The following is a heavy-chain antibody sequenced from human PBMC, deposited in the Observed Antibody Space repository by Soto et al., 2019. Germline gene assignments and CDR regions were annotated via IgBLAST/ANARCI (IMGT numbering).Heavy chain of an antibody. J-gene: IGHJ4*02. CDR1: GFTFSSYA. CDR2: ISGSGGST. V-gene: IGHV3-23*01. Sequence: GGSLRLSCAASGFTFSSYAMSWVRQAPGKGLEWVSAISGSGGSTYYADSVKGRFTISRDNSKNTLYLQMNSLRAEDTAVYYCAKDRVLRYFDWATLFDYWGQGTLVT. D-gene: IGHD3-9*01. CDR3: AKDRVLRYFDWATLFDY.